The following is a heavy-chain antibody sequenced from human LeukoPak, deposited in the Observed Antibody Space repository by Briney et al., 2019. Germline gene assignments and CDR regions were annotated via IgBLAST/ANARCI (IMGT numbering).Heavy chain of an antibody. CDR1: GFTFSSYA. V-gene: IGHV3-23*01. D-gene: IGHD1-14*01. CDR3: ARDRTPTYYGMDV. Sequence: GGSLRLSCAASGFTFSSYAMSWVRQAPGKGLEWVSANSGSGGSTYYADSVKGRFTISRDNSKNTLYLQMNSLRAEDTAVYYCARDRTPTYYGMDVWGQGTTVTVSS. CDR2: NSGSGGST. J-gene: IGHJ6*02.